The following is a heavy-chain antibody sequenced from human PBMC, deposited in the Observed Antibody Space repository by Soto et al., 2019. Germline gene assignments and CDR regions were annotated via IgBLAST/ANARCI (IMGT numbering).Heavy chain of an antibody. CDR2: LWFDGSNE. Sequence: GGSLRLSCAASGFTFSSCGMHWVRQAPGKGLEWVAALWFDGSNEHYADSVKGRFTISRDNSKHTLYLQMNSLRAEDTAVYYCARDDREAAPYYFDYWGQGTLVTVSS. J-gene: IGHJ4*02. D-gene: IGHD6-25*01. CDR1: GFTFSSCG. CDR3: ARDDREAAPYYFDY. V-gene: IGHV3-33*01.